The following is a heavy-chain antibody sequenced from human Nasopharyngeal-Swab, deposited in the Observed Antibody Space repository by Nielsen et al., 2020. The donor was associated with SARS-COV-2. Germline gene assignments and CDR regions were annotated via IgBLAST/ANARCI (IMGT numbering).Heavy chain of an antibody. CDR3: ARDGLYDYVWGSYRYRWFDP. CDR1: GYTFTSYG. D-gene: IGHD3-16*02. Sequence: ASLKVSCNASGYTFTSYGISWVRQAHGQGLEWMGWISAYNGNPNYAQKLQGRVTMTTDTSTSTAYMELRSLRSDDTAVYCCARDGLYDYVWGSYRYRWFDPWGQGTLVTVSS. CDR2: ISAYNGNP. J-gene: IGHJ5*02. V-gene: IGHV1-18*01.